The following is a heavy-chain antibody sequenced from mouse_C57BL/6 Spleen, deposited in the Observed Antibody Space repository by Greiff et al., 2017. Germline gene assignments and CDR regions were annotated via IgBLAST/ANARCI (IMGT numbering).Heavy chain of an antibody. Sequence: QVQLQQSGAELVKPGASVKLSCKASGYTFTEYTIHWVKQRSGQGLEWIGWFYPGSGSIKYNEKFKDKATLTADKSSSTVYMELSRLTSEDSAVYFCARHEDRNYYYGSSYWDFDVWGTGTTVTVSS. CDR2: FYPGSGSI. J-gene: IGHJ1*03. V-gene: IGHV1-62-2*01. D-gene: IGHD1-1*01. CDR3: ARHEDRNYYYGSSYWDFDV. CDR1: GYTFTEYT.